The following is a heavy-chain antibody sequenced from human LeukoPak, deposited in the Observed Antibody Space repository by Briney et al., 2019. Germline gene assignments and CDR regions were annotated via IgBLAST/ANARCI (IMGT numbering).Heavy chain of an antibody. J-gene: IGHJ4*02. CDR1: GGSISSTSYY. Sequence: SETLSLTCSVSGGSISSTSYYWGWIRQPPGKGMEWIGSIHYTGNTYYNPSLKSRVTISIDTSKKQFSLRLSSVTAADTAAYYCATHSSGWSGPFDYWGQGTLVTVSS. V-gene: IGHV4-39*01. CDR2: IHYTGNT. CDR3: ATHSSGWSGPFDY. D-gene: IGHD6-19*01.